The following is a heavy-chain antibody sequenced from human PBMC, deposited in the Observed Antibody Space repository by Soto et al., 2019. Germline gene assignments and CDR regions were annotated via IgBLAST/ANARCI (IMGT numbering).Heavy chain of an antibody. D-gene: IGHD2-2*01. CDR2: IIDDGSIK. V-gene: IGHV3-30*18. J-gene: IGHJ4*02. CDR1: EFIFSNHA. Sequence: GGSLRLSCAASEFIFSNHAMHWVRQAPGKGLEWVAVIIDDGSIKNYADSVNGRFTISRDNSRNTLYLHMSSLRVEDTAVYYCAKDWRKGRYCSSSECYARSSVGYFFDYWGQGTLVTVSS. CDR3: AKDWRKGRYCSSSECYARSSVGYFFDY.